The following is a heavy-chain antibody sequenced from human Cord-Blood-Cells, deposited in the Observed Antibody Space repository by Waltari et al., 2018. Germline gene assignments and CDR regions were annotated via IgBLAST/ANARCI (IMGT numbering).Heavy chain of an antibody. CDR2: IKSKTDGGTT. D-gene: IGHD6-25*01. CDR1: GFTISNPW. CDR3: TTRAAEDY. J-gene: IGHJ4*02. V-gene: IGHV3-15*02. Sequence: EVQLVEAGGAWVKPGGYLRLSCAASGFTISNPWSSWVPPAPGMGLEWVGGIKSKTDGGTTDYAALVKGRFTIARDDSKNTLYLQMNSLKTEDTAVYYCTTRAAEDYWVQGTLVTVSS.